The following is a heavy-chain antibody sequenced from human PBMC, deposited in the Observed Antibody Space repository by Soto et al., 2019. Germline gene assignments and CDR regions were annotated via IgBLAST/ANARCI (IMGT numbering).Heavy chain of an antibody. CDR3: ARGDRGAFDL. Sequence: EVQLVESGGGLVRPCGSLRLSCAASGFTCSYYWMQWVRQAPGKGLVWVSRIHSDGSSTTYADFVKGRFIISRDNARNTVDLQMNSVRVEDTAGYYCARGDRGAFDLWGQGAVVTVSS. J-gene: IGHJ3*01. D-gene: IGHD1-26*01. V-gene: IGHV3-74*01. CDR1: GFTCSYYW. CDR2: IHSDGSST.